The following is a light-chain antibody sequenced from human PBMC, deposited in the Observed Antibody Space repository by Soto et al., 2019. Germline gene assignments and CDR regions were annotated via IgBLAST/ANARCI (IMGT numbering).Light chain of an antibody. V-gene: IGKV3-11*01. CDR1: QTIRSY. CDR2: DAS. CDR3: QQRSSWPPFT. Sequence: DIVLTQSPATLSLSPGESATLSCRASQTIRSYLAWHQQKPGQAPRLLIYDASKRAPGIPARFSGSGSGTDFTLTISGLEPEDFAIYYCQQRSSWPPFTFGPGTKVDIK. J-gene: IGKJ3*01.